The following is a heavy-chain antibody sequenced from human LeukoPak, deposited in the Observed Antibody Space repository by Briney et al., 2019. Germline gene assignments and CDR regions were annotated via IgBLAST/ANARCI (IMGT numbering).Heavy chain of an antibody. CDR2: IYTSGST. CDR3: ARERSGYSYGFGYYYYMDV. J-gene: IGHJ6*03. V-gene: IGHV4-61*02. CDR1: GGSISSGSYY. Sequence: PSETLSLTCTVSGGSISSGSYYWSWIRQPAGKGLEWIGRIYTSGSTNYNPSLKSRVTISVDTSKNQFSLKLSSVTAADTAVYYCARERSGYSYGFGYYYYMDVWGKGTTVTVSS. D-gene: IGHD5-18*01.